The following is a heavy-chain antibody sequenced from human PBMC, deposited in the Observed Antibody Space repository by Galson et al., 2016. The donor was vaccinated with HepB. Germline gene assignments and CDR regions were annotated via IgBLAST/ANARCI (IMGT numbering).Heavy chain of an antibody. J-gene: IGHJ4*02. V-gene: IGHV3-9*01. CDR2: ISWNGRTL. Sequence: SLRLSCAASGFSLAEYAIHWVRQAPGKGLEWVSGISWNGRTLGYADSVKGRLTISKDYAKNSLYLQMNSLRPEDTALYYCAKDKTSGYSSGWYYFDYWGQGTLVTFSS. D-gene: IGHD6-19*01. CDR1: GFSLAEYA. CDR3: AKDKTSGYSSGWYYFDY.